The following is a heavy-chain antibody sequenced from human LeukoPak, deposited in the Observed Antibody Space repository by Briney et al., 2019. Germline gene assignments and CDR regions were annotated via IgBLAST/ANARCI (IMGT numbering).Heavy chain of an antibody. V-gene: IGHV1-18*01. CDR3: AREPASTTGTIQFDY. CDR2: ISAYNGNT. CDR1: GYTFTSYG. J-gene: IGHJ4*02. Sequence: ASVKVSCKASGYTFTSYGISWVRQAPGQGLEWVGWISAYNGNTNYAQKLQGRVTMTTDTSTSTAYMELRSLRSDDTAVYYCAREPASTTGTIQFDYWGQGTLVTVSS. D-gene: IGHD1-1*01.